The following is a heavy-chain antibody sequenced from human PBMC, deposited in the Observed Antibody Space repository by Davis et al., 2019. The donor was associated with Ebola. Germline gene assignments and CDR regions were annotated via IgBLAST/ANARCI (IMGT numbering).Heavy chain of an antibody. CDR3: ARGSGSLDN. CDR1: GGPTSRYYW. J-gene: IGHJ4*02. Sequence: PSETLSLTCAVSGGPTSRYYWWPWVRQTPGKGLEWIGDIYHTGSTKYNPSLKSRVSISVDKSKNQLSLNLTSVTAADTAVYYCARGSGSLDNWGQGTLVTVSS. CDR2: IYHTGST. D-gene: IGHD1-26*01. V-gene: IGHV4-4*02.